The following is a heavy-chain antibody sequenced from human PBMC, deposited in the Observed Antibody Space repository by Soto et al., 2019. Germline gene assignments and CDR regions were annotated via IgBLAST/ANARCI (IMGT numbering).Heavy chain of an antibody. CDR3: ARDYYGMDV. CDR1: GGSISSGGYS. CDR2: TYQSGSA. J-gene: IGHJ6*02. Sequence: SETLSLTCTVSGGSISSGGYSWTWTRQSPGKGLEWIGYTYQSGSAYYNPSLKSRVTISVDRSKSQFSLNLTSVTAADTAVYYCARDYYGMDVWGQGTTVTVSS. V-gene: IGHV4-30-2*06.